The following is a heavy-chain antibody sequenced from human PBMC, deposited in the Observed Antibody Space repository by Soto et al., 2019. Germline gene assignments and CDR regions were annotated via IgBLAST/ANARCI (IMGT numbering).Heavy chain of an antibody. Sequence: QVQLQESGPGLVKPSETLSLTCTVSGGSSSSYYWSWIRQPPGKGLEWIGFIHYSGSTNYNPSLKLRVTLRGDTSKNHFSLMLSSVTAAYTAVYYCATFRWCGAGEYFDYWGQGALVTVSS. CDR2: IHYSGST. D-gene: IGHD2-8*01. CDR1: GGSSSSYY. J-gene: IGHJ4*02. V-gene: IGHV4-59*08. CDR3: ATFRWCGAGEYFDY.